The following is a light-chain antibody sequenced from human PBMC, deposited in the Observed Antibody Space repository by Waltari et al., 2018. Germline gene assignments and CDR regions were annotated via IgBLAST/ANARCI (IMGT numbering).Light chain of an antibody. V-gene: IGKV2-30*02. Sequence: DVVMTQSPLSLPVTLGQPDSIFCNSRHSVVHSDGNTYLNWFQQRPGQSPRLLMYKVSDRDSGVPDRFSGSGSGTDFTLKISMVEAEDVGIYYCMQGAHWPITFGQGTRLEIK. J-gene: IGKJ5*01. CDR1: HSVVHSDGNTY. CDR2: KVS. CDR3: MQGAHWPIT.